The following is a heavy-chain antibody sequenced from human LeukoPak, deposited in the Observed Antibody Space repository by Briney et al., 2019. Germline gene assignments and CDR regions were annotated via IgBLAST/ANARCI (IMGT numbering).Heavy chain of an antibody. D-gene: IGHD3-22*01. CDR1: GYSFTSYW. V-gene: IGHV5-51*01. CDR3: ARLCYYDSSGYSATGLYFDY. CDR2: IYPGDSDT. Sequence: GESLKISCQGSGYSFTSYWIGWVRQMPGKGLEWMGIIYPGDSDTRYSPSFQGQVTISADKSISTAYLQWSSLKASDTAMYYCARLCYYDSSGYSATGLYFDYWGQGTLVTVSS. J-gene: IGHJ4*02.